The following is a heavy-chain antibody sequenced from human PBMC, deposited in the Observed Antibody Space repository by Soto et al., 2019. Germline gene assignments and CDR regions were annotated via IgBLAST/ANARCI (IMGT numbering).Heavy chain of an antibody. CDR3: AKVGGALAGVDY. D-gene: IGHD6-19*01. CDR2: VSASGGST. Sequence: GGSLRLSCAASGFTLRSYAMSWVRQAPGKGLEWVSVVSASGGSTNYADAVKGRFTISRDSSKNTLYLQMNSLGAEDTAVYYCAKVGGALAGVDYWGQGTLVTVSS. V-gene: IGHV3-23*01. J-gene: IGHJ4*02. CDR1: GFTLRSYA.